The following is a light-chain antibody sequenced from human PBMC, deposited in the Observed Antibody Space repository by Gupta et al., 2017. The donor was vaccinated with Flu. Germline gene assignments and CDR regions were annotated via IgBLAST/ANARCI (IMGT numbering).Light chain of an antibody. Sequence: DMQMTQSPSSLSASVGDRVTITCRASQSISSYLNWYQQKPGKAPKLLIYAASSLQSGVPSRFSGSGSGTDFTLTISRLQPEDFATYYCQQSDSTPLTFGPGTKVDIK. J-gene: IGKJ3*01. CDR1: QSISSY. CDR3: QQSDSTPLT. CDR2: AAS. V-gene: IGKV1-39*01.